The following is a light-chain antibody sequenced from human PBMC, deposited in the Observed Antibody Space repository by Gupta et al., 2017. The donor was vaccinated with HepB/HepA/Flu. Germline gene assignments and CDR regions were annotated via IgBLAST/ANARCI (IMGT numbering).Light chain of an antibody. J-gene: IGKJ1*01. CDR2: RAS. CDR1: QSVSSK. Sequence: EIVMTQSPATLSVSPGERATLSSRASQSVSSKLDWYQQQPGQAPRLLIHRASTRATGIPARCCGSGSGTEFTLTISSLQSEDFALYYCQQYYNRPLTFGRGTRVEIK. CDR3: QQYYNRPLT. V-gene: IGKV3-15*01.